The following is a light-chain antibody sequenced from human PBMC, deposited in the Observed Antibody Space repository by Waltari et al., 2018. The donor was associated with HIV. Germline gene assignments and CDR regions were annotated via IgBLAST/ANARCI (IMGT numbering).Light chain of an antibody. CDR2: GKH. CDR3: SSRDISGDERV. J-gene: IGLJ1*01. V-gene: IGLV3-19*01. CDR1: RPRTNY. Sequence: SHDLTQAPDVSVPLGQTVNLSCQGARPRTNYANWYQQKPGQAPVLVTYGKHNRPSGIPDRFAASSSGNTASLTISATQAEDEATYFCSSRDISGDERVFGPGTWVAV.